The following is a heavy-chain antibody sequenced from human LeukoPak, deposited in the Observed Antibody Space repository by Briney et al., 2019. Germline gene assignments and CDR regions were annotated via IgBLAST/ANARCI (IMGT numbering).Heavy chain of an antibody. CDR3: ARHSWYSGSFFDY. CDR2: IYYSGST. CDR1: GGSISSYY. D-gene: IGHD1-26*01. Sequence: SETLSLTCTVSGGSISSYYWSWIRQPPGKGLEWIGYIYYSGSTNYNPSLKSRVTISVDTSKNQFSLKLSSVTAADTAVYYCARHSWYSGSFFDYWGQGTLVTVSS. J-gene: IGHJ4*02. V-gene: IGHV4-59*08.